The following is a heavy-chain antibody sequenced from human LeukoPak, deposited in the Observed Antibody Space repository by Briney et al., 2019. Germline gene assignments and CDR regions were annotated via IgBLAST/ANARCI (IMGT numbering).Heavy chain of an antibody. J-gene: IGHJ6*02. CDR2: IIPILGIA. V-gene: IGHV1-69*04. CDR3: ARVLDSQLWSPVGRRTTPDV. CDR1: GGTFSSYA. D-gene: IGHD5-18*01. Sequence: SVKVSCKASGGTFSSYAISWVRQAPGQGLEWMGRIIPILGIANYAQKFQGRVTITADKSTSTAYMELSSLRSEDTAVYYCARVLDSQLWSPVGRRTTPDVWGQGSTVTVSS.